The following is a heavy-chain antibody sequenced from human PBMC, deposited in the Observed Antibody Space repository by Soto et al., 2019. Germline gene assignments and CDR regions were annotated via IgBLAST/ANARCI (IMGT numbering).Heavy chain of an antibody. D-gene: IGHD3-3*01. CDR2: INPNSGDT. CDR3: ARTTTYYDFWSGYYRGGYYYYYMDV. V-gene: IGHV1-8*02. CDR1: GYTFTGYY. J-gene: IGHJ6*03. Sequence: ASVKVSCKASGYTFTGYYMHWVRQAPGQGLERMGWINPNSGDTGYAQKFQGRVTMTRNTSIGTAYMELSSLRSEDTAVYYCARTTTYYDFWSGYYRGGYYYYYMDVWGKGTTVTVSS.